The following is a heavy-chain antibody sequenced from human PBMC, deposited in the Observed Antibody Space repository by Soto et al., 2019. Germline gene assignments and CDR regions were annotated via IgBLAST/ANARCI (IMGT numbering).Heavy chain of an antibody. CDR3: ARRAETNGWNGFGADKYYFDF. D-gene: IGHD1-1*01. V-gene: IGHV1-8*01. J-gene: IGHJ4*02. CDR1: GYTFTSYD. Sequence: ASVKVSCKASGYTFTSYDIYWGRQATGQGLDWMGWMNPNTGNSGYAQKFQGRVTMTSDTSISTAHMELSSLRSDDTAVYYCARRAETNGWNGFGADKYYFDFWGQGTLVTVSS. CDR2: MNPNTGNS.